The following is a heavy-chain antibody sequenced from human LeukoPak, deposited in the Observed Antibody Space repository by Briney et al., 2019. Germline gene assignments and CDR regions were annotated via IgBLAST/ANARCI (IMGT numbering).Heavy chain of an antibody. Sequence: PSETLSLTCTASGGSISSYYWSWIRQPPGKGLEWIGYIYYSGSTNYNPSLKSRVTISVDTSKNQFSLKLSSVTAADTAVYYCARVRWLGPNELNDALDIWGQGTRHTVSS. D-gene: IGHD6-19*01. V-gene: IGHV4-59*01. J-gene: IGHJ3*02. CDR1: GGSISSYY. CDR3: ARVRWLGPNELNDALDI. CDR2: IYYSGST.